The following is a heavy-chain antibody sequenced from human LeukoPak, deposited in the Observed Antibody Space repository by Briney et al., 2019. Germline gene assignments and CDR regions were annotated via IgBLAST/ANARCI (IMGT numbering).Heavy chain of an antibody. D-gene: IGHD6-19*01. V-gene: IGHV4-59*01. Sequence: SETLSLTCTVSGDSISRYYWSWIRQPPGKGLEWIGYIYYSGSTNYNPSLKSRVTISIDTSKNQFSLKLSSVTAADTAVYYCARGAGWYHYWGQGTLVTVSS. CDR1: GDSISRYY. CDR2: IYYSGST. CDR3: ARGAGWYHY. J-gene: IGHJ4*02.